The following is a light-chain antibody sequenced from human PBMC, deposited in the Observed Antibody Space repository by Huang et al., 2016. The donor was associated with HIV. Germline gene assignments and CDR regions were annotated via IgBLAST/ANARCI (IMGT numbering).Light chain of an antibody. CDR3: QQRSDWPIT. Sequence: EIVLTQFPATLSLSPGERATLSCRASQNINTYLGWYQQKPGQAPRRLIYDASNRATGIPDMFSGSGSGTDFTLTISSLEAEDFALYYCQQRSDWPITFGQGTRLEIK. V-gene: IGKV3-11*01. CDR1: QNINTY. CDR2: DAS. J-gene: IGKJ5*01.